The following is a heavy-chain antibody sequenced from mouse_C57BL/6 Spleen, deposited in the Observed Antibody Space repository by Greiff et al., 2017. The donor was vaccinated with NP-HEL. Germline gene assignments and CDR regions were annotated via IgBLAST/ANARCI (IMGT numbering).Heavy chain of an antibody. V-gene: IGHV7-1*01. Sequence: VKVVESGGGLVQSGRSLRLSCATSGFTFSDFYMEWVRQAPGKGLEWIAASRNKATAYTTEYSASVKGRFIVSRDTSQSILYLQMNALRAEDTAIYYCARDDDYDAMDYWGQGTSVTVSS. CDR3: ARDDDYDAMDY. CDR1: GFTFSDFY. J-gene: IGHJ4*01. CDR2: SRNKATAYTT.